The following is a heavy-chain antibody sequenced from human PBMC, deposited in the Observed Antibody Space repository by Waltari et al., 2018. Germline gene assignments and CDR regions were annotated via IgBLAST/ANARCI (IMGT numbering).Heavy chain of an antibody. J-gene: IGHJ4*02. Sequence: QVQVVQSGPEVEKPGASVKVSCKASGYTFTDYYIHWVRQAPGQGLEWMGWINPNSGGTNYAQRFQGRVTMTRHTSISTAYMELSRLRSDDTAVYYCARGRQGFYLGQGTLVTVSS. CDR2: INPNSGGT. CDR1: GYTFTDYY. V-gene: IGHV1-2*02. CDR3: ARGRQGFY.